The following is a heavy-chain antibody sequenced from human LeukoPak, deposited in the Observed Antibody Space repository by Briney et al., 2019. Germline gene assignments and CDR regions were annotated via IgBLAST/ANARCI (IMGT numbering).Heavy chain of an antibody. Sequence: SETLSLTCTVSGGSISSYYWSWIRQPPGKGLEWIGYIYYSESTNYNPSLKSRVTISVDTSKNQFSLKLSSVTAADTAVYYCAREGDMITFGGGFDYWGQGTLVTVSS. J-gene: IGHJ4*02. CDR3: AREGDMITFGGGFDY. CDR1: GGSISSYY. V-gene: IGHV4-59*01. CDR2: IYYSEST. D-gene: IGHD3-16*01.